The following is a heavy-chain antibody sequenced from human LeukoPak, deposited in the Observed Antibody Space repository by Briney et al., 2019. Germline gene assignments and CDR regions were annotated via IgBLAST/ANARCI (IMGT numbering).Heavy chain of an antibody. D-gene: IGHD3-16*02. CDR1: GYTFTSYD. CDR3: ARSETFMITFGGVIQ. V-gene: IGHV1-8*01. J-gene: IGHJ4*02. Sequence: GASVSVSCKASGYTFTSYDINWVRQAAGQGLEWMGWMNPNSGNTGYAQTFQGRVTMTRNTSISTAYMELSSLRSEDTAVYYCARSETFMITFGGVIQWGQGTLVTVSS. CDR2: MNPNSGNT.